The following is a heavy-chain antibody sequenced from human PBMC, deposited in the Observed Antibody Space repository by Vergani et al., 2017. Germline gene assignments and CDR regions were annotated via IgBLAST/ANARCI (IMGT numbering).Heavy chain of an antibody. CDR2: MNPNSGNT. Sequence: QVQLVQSGAEVKKPGASVKVSCKASGYTFTSYAMHWVRQAPGQRLEWMGWMNPNSGNTGYAQKFQGRVTMTRNTSISTAYMELSSLRSEDTAVYYCARRPGRYCSSTSCPRRGAFDIWGQGTMVTVSS. V-gene: IGHV1-8*02. CDR1: GYTFTSYA. J-gene: IGHJ3*02. D-gene: IGHD2-2*01. CDR3: ARRPGRYCSSTSCPRRGAFDI.